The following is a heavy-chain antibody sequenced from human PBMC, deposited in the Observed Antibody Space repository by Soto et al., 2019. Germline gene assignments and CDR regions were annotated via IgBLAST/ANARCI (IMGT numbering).Heavy chain of an antibody. J-gene: IGHJ4*02. CDR3: ARDAGSLGY. V-gene: IGHV3-48*02. Sequence: GGSLRLSCAASGFTFSSYSMNWVRQAPGKGLECVSYIISGSSSIYYADSVKGRFTFSRDNAKNSVYLQMNSLRDEDTAVYYCARDAGSLGYWGQGTLVTVSS. D-gene: IGHD1-26*01. CDR2: IISGSSSI. CDR1: GFTFSSYS.